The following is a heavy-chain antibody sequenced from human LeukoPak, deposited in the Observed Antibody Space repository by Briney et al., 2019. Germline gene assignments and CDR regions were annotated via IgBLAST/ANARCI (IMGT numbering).Heavy chain of an antibody. J-gene: IGHJ4*02. Sequence: GGSLRLSCVASGFTFSSYPMHWVRQAPGKGLEWVAVISYDGSEKHYADPVKGRFTISRDNSKNTLYVQMNSLRAEDTAVYYCAKGHYYGSGSLDYWGQGTLVTVSS. V-gene: IGHV3-30-3*01. D-gene: IGHD3-10*01. CDR3: AKGHYYGSGSLDY. CDR2: ISYDGSEK. CDR1: GFTFSSYP.